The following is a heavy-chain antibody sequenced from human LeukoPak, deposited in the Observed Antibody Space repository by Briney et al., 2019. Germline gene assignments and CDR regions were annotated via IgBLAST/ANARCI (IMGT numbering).Heavy chain of an antibody. CDR2: INHSGST. J-gene: IGHJ4*02. CDR3: AKSLTIFGLQGYFDY. CDR1: GGSFSGYY. D-gene: IGHD3-3*01. V-gene: IGHV4-34*01. Sequence: SETLSLTCAVYGGSFSGYYWSWIRQPPGKGLEWIGEINHSGSTNYNPSLKSRVTISVDTSKNQFSLKLSSVTAADTAVYYCAKSLTIFGLQGYFDYWGQGTLVTVSS.